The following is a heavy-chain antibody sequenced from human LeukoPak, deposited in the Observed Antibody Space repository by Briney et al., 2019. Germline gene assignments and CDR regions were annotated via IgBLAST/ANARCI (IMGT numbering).Heavy chain of an antibody. CDR2: ISWNSGTI. Sequence: PGGSLRLSCAASGFTFDDFAMHWVRQAPGKGLEWVSGISWNSGTIDYADSVKGRFTLSRDNAKSSLYLQMNSLRAEDTALYYCAKDSAVTAIGLFDYWGQGTLVTVSS. V-gene: IGHV3-9*01. D-gene: IGHD2-21*02. CDR3: AKDSAVTAIGLFDY. J-gene: IGHJ4*02. CDR1: GFTFDDFA.